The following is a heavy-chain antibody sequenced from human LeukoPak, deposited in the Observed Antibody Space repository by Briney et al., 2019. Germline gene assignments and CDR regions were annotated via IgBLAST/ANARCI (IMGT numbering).Heavy chain of an antibody. J-gene: IGHJ5*02. D-gene: IGHD6-13*01. CDR2: IIPIFGTA. Sequence: SVKVSCKASGGTFSSYAISWVRQAPGQGLEWMGRIIPIFGTANYAQKFQGRVTITTDESTSTAYMELSSLRSEDAAVYYCARDPSSSWSYNWFDPWGQGTLVTVSS. V-gene: IGHV1-69*05. CDR1: GGTFSSYA. CDR3: ARDPSSSWSYNWFDP.